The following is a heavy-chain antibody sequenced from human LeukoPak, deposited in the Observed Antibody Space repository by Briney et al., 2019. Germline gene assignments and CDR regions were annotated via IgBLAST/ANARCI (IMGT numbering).Heavy chain of an antibody. Sequence: SETLSLTCSVSGGSISSYYWSWLRQPAGKGLEWVGRIYTSGSTKYNPSLKSRVTMSVDTSKNQFSLKLSSVTAADTAVYYCARAAYSSGYSLDYWGQGTLVTVSS. CDR1: GGSISSYY. CDR2: IYTSGST. V-gene: IGHV4-4*07. J-gene: IGHJ4*02. CDR3: ARAAYSSGYSLDY. D-gene: IGHD3-22*01.